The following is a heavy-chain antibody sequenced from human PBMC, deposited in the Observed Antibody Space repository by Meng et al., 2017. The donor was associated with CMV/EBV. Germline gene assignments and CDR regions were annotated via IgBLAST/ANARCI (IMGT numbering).Heavy chain of an antibody. V-gene: IGHV3-30*02. CDR1: GFTFSSYG. D-gene: IGHD3-3*01. CDR3: AKEPDKYYDFWSGYYYYYYGMDV. Sequence: GESLKISCAASGFTFSSYGMHWVRQAPGKGLEWVAFIRYDGSNKYYADSVKGRFTISRDNSKNTLYLQMNSLRAEDTAVYYCAKEPDKYYDFWSGYYYYYYGMDVWGQGTTVTVSS. J-gene: IGHJ6*02. CDR2: IRYDGSNK.